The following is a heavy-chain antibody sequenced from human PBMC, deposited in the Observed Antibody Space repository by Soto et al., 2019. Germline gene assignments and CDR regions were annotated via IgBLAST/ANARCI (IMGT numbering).Heavy chain of an antibody. D-gene: IGHD3-10*01. Sequence: PGGSLRLSCAASGFTFSNAWMSWVRQAPGKELEWVGRVKSKTDGGTADYAAPVKGRFTISRDDSKNTLSLQMNSLKTEDTAVYYCAADMVGRDYYGSGNLGYWGQGTLVTVSS. J-gene: IGHJ4*02. CDR1: GFTFSNAW. CDR2: VKSKTDGGTA. V-gene: IGHV3-15*01. CDR3: AADMVGRDYYGSGNLGY.